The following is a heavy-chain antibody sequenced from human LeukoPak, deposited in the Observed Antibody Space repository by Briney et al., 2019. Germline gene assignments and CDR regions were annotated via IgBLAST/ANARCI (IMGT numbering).Heavy chain of an antibody. CDR1: GYSFPSHY. V-gene: IGHV5-51*01. CDR3: ARASSNHFDF. J-gene: IGHJ4*02. CDR2: IYPGDSDT. Sequence: GESLKISCEGSGYSFPSHYIAWVRQMPGKGLEWMGIIYPGDSDTTYRPSFQGQVTISADKSINTAYVQWSSLKASDTAIYYCARASSNHFDFWGQGTLVTVS.